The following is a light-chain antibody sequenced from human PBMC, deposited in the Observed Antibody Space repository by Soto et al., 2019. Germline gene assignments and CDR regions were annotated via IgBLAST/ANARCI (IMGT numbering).Light chain of an antibody. Sequence: EIVLTQSPGTLSLSPGERATLSCRASQSVSSSYLAWYQQKPGQAPRLLIYGASSRATGIPDRFSGSGSGTDFTLTISRLEPEDVAVYYCQQYGSSPRTFGQGTKVYIK. J-gene: IGKJ1*01. CDR2: GAS. CDR1: QSVSSSY. V-gene: IGKV3-20*01. CDR3: QQYGSSPRT.